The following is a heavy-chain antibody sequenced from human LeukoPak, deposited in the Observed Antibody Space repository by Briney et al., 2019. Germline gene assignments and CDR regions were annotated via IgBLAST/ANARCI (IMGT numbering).Heavy chain of an antibody. CDR1: GYSISSGYY. D-gene: IGHD3-10*01. J-gene: IGHJ4*02. V-gene: IGHV4-38-2*02. CDR3: ARASGEWKPQGFDY. CDR2: IYHSGST. Sequence: SETLSLTCTVSGYSISSGYYWGWIRQPPGKGLEWIGSIYHSGSTYYNPSLKSRVTISVDTSKNQFSLKLSSVTAADTAVYYCARASGEWKPQGFDYWGQGTLVTVSS.